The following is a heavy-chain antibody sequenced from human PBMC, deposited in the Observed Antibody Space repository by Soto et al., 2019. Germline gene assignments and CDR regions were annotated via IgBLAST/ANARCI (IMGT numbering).Heavy chain of an antibody. J-gene: IGHJ6*02. CDR2: IDPSDSYT. V-gene: IGHV5-10-1*01. Sequence: GESLKISCKGSGYSFTSYWISWVRQMPGKGLEWMGRIDPSDSYTNYSPSFQGHVTISADKSISTAHLQWSSLKASDTAMYYCASSYCSSTSCYGPIYYYYGMDVWGQGTTVTSP. CDR1: GYSFTSYW. D-gene: IGHD2-2*01. CDR3: ASSYCSSTSCYGPIYYYYGMDV.